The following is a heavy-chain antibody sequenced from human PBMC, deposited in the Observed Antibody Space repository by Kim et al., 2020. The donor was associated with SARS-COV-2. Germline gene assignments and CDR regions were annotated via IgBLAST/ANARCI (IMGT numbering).Heavy chain of an antibody. CDR2: ITDNGDV. CDR1: GFIFSDYY. D-gene: IGHD2-2*01. Sequence: GGSLRLSCAASGFIFSDYYMSWIRQAPGGGLEWIGCITDNGDVYYTEYVKARFTGSRINAKDSQNTEMNRLKAQKTDENDGVTSSKRADRNMAYWGQG. J-gene: IGHJ4*02. V-gene: IGHV3-11*01. CDR3: VTSSKRADRNMAY.